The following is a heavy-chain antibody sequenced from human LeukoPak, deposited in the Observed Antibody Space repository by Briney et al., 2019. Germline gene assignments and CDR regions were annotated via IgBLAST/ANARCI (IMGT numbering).Heavy chain of an antibody. V-gene: IGHV1-18*04. D-gene: IGHD6-19*01. CDR2: ISAYNGNT. J-gene: IGHJ3*02. Sequence: ASVKVSCKASGYTFSSYGISRVRQAPGQGLEWMGWISAYNGNTNYAQKLRGRVTMTTDTSTSTAYMELRSLRSDDTAVYYCARDRRSSGDSDAFDIWGQGTMVTVSS. CDR1: GYTFSSYG. CDR3: ARDRRSSGDSDAFDI.